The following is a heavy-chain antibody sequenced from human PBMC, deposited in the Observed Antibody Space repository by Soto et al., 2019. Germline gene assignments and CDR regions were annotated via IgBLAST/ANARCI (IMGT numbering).Heavy chain of an antibody. CDR1: GGTFSSYA. CDR2: IIPIFGTA. D-gene: IGHD3-22*01. J-gene: IGHJ4*02. CDR3: ASGRSQYYYASSGYYRIDY. Sequence: SVKVSCKASGGTFSSYAISWVRQAPGQGLEWMGGIIPIFGTANYAQKFQGRVTITADESTSTAYMELSSLRSEDTAVYYCASGRSQYYYASSGYYRIDYWGQGTLVTVSS. V-gene: IGHV1-69*13.